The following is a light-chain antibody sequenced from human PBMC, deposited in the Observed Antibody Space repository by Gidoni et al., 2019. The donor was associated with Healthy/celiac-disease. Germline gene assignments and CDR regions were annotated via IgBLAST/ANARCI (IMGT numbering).Light chain of an antibody. CDR2: DAT. CDR1: QDISNY. V-gene: IGKV1-33*01. Sequence: DIQMTQSPSSLSASVGDRVTITCQASQDISNYLNWYQQKTGQAPKLLIYDATNFETGVPSRFSGSGSGTDFTFTISSLQPEDIATYYCQQYDNLPPARTFGQGTKLEIK. J-gene: IGKJ2*01. CDR3: QQYDNLPPART.